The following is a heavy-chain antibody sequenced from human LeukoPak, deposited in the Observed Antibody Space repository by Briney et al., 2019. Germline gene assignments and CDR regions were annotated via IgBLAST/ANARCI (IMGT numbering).Heavy chain of an antibody. CDR2: IYSGGTT. CDR3: ARGGYSSSWYHFDY. J-gene: IGHJ4*02. V-gene: IGHV3-53*01. CDR1: GFTVSSNY. D-gene: IGHD6-13*01. Sequence: QAGGSLRLSCAASGFTVSSNYMSWVRQAPGEGLEWVSVIYSGGTTNYADSVKGRFTISRDNSKNTLFLQMNSLRAEDTAVYYCARGGYSSSWYHFDYWGQGTLVTVSS.